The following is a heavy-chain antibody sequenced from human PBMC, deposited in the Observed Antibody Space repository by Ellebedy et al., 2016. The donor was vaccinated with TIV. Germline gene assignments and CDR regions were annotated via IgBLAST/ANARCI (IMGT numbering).Heavy chain of an antibody. CDR2: IKEDGGQT. D-gene: IGHD3-9*01. CDR1: GFTFSTYW. CDR3: ARDPHKYDRNYFDY. V-gene: IGHV3-7*01. J-gene: IGHJ4*02. Sequence: PGGSLRLSCVASGFTFSTYWMSWVRQAPGKGLEWVAHIKEDGGQTYYVVSVKGRFTISRDNAKNSLYLQMNNLGADDTALYYCARDPHKYDRNYFDYWGQGTLVTVSS.